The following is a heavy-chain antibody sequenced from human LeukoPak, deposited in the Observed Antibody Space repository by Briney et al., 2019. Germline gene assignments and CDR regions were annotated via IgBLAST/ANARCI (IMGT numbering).Heavy chain of an antibody. CDR1: GGTFSSYA. V-gene: IGHV1-2*06. D-gene: IGHD6-19*01. Sequence: ASVKVSCKASGGTFSSYAISWVRQAPGQGLEWMGRINPNSGGTNYAQKFQGRVTMTRDTSISTAYMELSRLRSDDTAVYYCARDRVSSGWYLYVWGQGTTVTVSS. J-gene: IGHJ6*02. CDR2: INPNSGGT. CDR3: ARDRVSSGWYLYV.